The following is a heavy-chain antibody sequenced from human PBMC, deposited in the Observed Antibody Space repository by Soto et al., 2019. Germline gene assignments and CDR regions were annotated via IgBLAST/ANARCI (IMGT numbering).Heavy chain of an antibody. Sequence: QVPLQESGPGLVKPSETLSLSCTVSGGSISNYYWSWFRQTPGKGLEWIGYVHDSWGSNYNPSLKCRVAISLDTSKSQFSLKLTSVTATDTAVYYCARQGFGALHGLVAVWGQGTTVTVSS. CDR2: VHDSWGS. D-gene: IGHD3-10*01. J-gene: IGHJ6*02. V-gene: IGHV4-59*08. CDR3: ARQGFGALHGLVAV. CDR1: GGSISNYY.